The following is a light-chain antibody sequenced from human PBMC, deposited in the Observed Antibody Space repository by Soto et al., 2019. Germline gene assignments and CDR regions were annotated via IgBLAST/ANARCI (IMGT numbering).Light chain of an antibody. CDR3: CSYAGSDVV. V-gene: IGLV2-11*01. CDR2: DVN. CDR1: SSDVGGYSY. J-gene: IGLJ2*01. Sequence: QSALTQPRSVSGSPGQSVTISCTGTSSDVGGYSYVSWYQQHPGKAPKLMIYDVNKRPSGVPDRFSGSKSGNTASLTVSGLQAEDEADYYCCSYAGSDVVFGGGTKLTFL.